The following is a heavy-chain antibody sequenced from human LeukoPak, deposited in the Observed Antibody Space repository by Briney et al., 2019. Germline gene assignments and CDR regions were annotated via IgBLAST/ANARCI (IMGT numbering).Heavy chain of an antibody. CDR1: GFTFSDYY. D-gene: IGHD3-10*01. CDR3: ASSEGYGSGSYYLLG. Sequence: GGSLRLSCAASGFTFSDYYMSWIRQAPGKGLEWFSYISSSSSYTNYADSVKGRFTISRDNTKNSLYLQMNSLRAEDTAVYYCASSEGYGSGSYYLLGWGQGTLVTVSS. CDR2: ISSSSSYT. V-gene: IGHV3-11*06. J-gene: IGHJ4*02.